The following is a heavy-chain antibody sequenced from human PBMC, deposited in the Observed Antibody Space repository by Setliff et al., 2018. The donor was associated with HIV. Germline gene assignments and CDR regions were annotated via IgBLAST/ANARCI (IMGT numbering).Heavy chain of an antibody. V-gene: IGHV1-18*01. D-gene: IGHD3-10*01. CDR3: ARGRNYNSGMDV. CDR2: ISPYSRIT. Sequence: ASVKVSCKASGYSFTSYGIGWVRQAPGQGLEWIGWISPYSRITNYAPKFRDRVTMTTETSTNTAYLEVRSLSSDDKAVYYCARGRNYNSGMDVWGQGTTVTVSS. J-gene: IGHJ6*02. CDR1: GYSFTSYG.